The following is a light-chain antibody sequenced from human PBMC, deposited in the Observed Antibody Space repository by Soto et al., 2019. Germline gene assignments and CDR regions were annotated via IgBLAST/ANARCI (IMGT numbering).Light chain of an antibody. CDR1: RSISTL. Sequence: DIEMTQSPSTLSASVGDRVTITCRASRSISTLLAWYQQKPGRAPTLLIYKASTLESGVPSRFSGSGSGTEFTLTISSLQTDDSATYYCQQYNGYPLTFGQGTRLEMK. V-gene: IGKV1-5*03. J-gene: IGKJ5*01. CDR3: QQYNGYPLT. CDR2: KAS.